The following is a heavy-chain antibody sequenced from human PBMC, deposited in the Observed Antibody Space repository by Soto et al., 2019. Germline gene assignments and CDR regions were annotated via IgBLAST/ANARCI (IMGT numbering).Heavy chain of an antibody. Sequence: QVQLQESGPGLVKPSQTLSLTCSVSGASTVSHYHWTWIRQPPGEGLEWMGYIFNSGTTFYNPSLTSRLSISMGTSGNHFSLELRSVTAADTAVYYCALALGPTTGLDYWGQGTLVTVSS. CDR1: GASTVSHYH. D-gene: IGHD1-26*01. CDR2: IFNSGTT. V-gene: IGHV4-31*02. J-gene: IGHJ4*02. CDR3: ALALGPTTGLDY.